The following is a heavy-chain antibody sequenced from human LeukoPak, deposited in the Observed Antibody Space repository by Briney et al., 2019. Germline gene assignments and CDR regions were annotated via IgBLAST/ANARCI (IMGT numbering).Heavy chain of an antibody. D-gene: IGHD2-8*01. CDR3: ARLKDDVTKFDY. J-gene: IGHJ4*02. CDR2: INQDVSRV. V-gene: IGHV3-7*01. Sequence: GGSLRLSCSGSGFSFSRYWLAWVRQAPGKGLGWVASINQDVSRVHYVDSVKGRFTISRDNAKSSLFLQMTSLRVEDTAVYYCARLKDDVTKFDYWSQGTLVTVSS. CDR1: GFSFSRYW.